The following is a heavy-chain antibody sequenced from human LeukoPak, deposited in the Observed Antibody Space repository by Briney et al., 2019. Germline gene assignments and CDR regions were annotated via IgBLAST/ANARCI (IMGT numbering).Heavy chain of an antibody. CDR2: INPNSGGT. Sequence: GASVKVSCKASGYTFTGYYMHWVRQAPGQGLEWMGWINPNSGGTNYAQKFQGRVTMTRDTSISTAYMELSRLRSDDTAGDYSARETDISEGGTKFYYWGQGTLVTVSS. J-gene: IGHJ4*02. V-gene: IGHV1-2*02. D-gene: IGHD3-9*01. CDR1: GYTFTGYY. CDR3: ARETDISEGGTKFYY.